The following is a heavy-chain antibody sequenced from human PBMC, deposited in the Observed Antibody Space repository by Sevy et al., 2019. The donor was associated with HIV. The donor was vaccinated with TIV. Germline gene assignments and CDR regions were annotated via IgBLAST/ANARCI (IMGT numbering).Heavy chain of an antibody. D-gene: IGHD6-13*01. V-gene: IGHV3-53*01. CDR1: GFNVSSNY. CDR2: IYSGGST. J-gene: IGHJ4*02. Sequence: GGSLRLSCAASGFNVSSNYMSWVRQAPGKGLEWVSVIYSGGSTYYADTVKGRFTISRDNSKNTLYLQMNSLRAEDTAVYYCAREVGSSRAWYFDYWGQGSLVTVSS. CDR3: AREVGSSRAWYFDY.